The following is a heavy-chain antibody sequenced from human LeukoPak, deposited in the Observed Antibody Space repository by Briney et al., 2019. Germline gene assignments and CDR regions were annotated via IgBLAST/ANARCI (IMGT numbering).Heavy chain of an antibody. J-gene: IGHJ4*02. CDR2: IKQDGSEK. CDR3: SRSRPKFKDFDY. V-gene: IGHV3-7*01. CDR1: GFTFSSYG. Sequence: GSLRLSCAASGFTFSSYGMSWVRQAPGKGLEWVANIKQDGSEKYYADSVKGRFTISRDNSKNTLYLQMNSLRAEDTAVYYCSRSRPKFKDFDYWGQGTLVTVSS.